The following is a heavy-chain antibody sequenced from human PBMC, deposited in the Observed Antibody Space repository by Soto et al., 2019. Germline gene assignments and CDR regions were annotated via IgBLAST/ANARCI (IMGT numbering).Heavy chain of an antibody. CDR2: LYGDGDT. J-gene: IGHJ4*02. CDR1: GFTVSSNY. CDR3: ARRGYYYDSSGYYPLFDY. V-gene: IGHV3-53*02. D-gene: IGHD3-22*01. Sequence: EVQVVETGGGLIQPGGSLRLSCAASGFTVSSNYITWVRQAPGKGLEWVSVLYGDGDTFYADSVKGRFTISTDTSRKTLFLQMNSLRAEDSAVYYCARRGYYYDSSGYYPLFDYWGQGTPVTVSS.